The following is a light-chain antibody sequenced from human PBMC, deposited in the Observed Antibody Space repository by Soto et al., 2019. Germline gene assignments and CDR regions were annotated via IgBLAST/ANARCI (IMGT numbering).Light chain of an antibody. J-gene: IGLJ1*01. Sequence: QSALTQPPSASGSPGQSVTISCTGTSSDVGSCKFVSWYQQYPGKAPKLIIFEVSQRPSGVPERFSGFKSGNTASLTVSGLXXXXXXXYYCISCGGSNNPYVFGTGT. V-gene: IGLV2-8*01. CDR1: SSDVGSCKF. CDR2: EVS. CDR3: ISCGGSNNPYV.